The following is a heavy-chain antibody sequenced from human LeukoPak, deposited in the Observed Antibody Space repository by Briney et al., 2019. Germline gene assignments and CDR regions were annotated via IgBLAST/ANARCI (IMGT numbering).Heavy chain of an antibody. D-gene: IGHD3-22*01. J-gene: IGHJ4*02. V-gene: IGHV1-2*02. CDR2: INPNSGGT. Sequence: ASVKVSCKASGYTFTAYYMHWVRQAPGQGLEWMGWINPNSGGTNYAQKFQGRVTMTRDTSISTAYMEVSRLRSDDTAVCYCARDYSSSPGDYWGQGTLVTVSS. CDR3: ARDYSSSPGDY. CDR1: GYTFTAYY.